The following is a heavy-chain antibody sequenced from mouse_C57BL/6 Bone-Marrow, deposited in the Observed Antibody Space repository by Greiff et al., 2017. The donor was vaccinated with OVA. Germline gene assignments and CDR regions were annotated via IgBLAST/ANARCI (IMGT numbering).Heavy chain of an antibody. D-gene: IGHD2-12*01. V-gene: IGHV1-81*01. CDR2: IYPRSGNT. CDR3: ARGRDSLDY. J-gene: IGHJ2*01. CDR1: GYTFTSFG. Sequence: VKLQESGAELARPGASVKLSCKASGYTFTSFGISWVKQRTGQGLEWIGEIYPRSGNTYYNEKFKGKATLTADKSSSTAYMELRSLTSEDSAVYFCARGRDSLDYWGQGTTLTVSS.